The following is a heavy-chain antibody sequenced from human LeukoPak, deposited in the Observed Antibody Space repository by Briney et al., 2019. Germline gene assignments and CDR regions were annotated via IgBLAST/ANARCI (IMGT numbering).Heavy chain of an antibody. CDR3: ASNLIVAMAWDY. CDR1: GGSISSSSYY. CDR2: IYYSGST. D-gene: IGHD5-12*01. Sequence: SETLSLTCTVSGGSISSSSYYWGWVRQPPGKGLEWIGSIYYSGSTYYNPSLKSRVTISVDTSKNQFSLKLSSVTAADTAVYYCASNLIVAMAWDYWGQGTLVTVSS. V-gene: IGHV4-39*01. J-gene: IGHJ4*02.